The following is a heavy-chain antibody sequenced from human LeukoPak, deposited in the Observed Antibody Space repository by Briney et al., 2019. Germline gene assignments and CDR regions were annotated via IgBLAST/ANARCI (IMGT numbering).Heavy chain of an antibody. J-gene: IGHJ4*02. CDR3: ASRKAPGIAAAGTLLDY. D-gene: IGHD6-13*01. CDR2: IYSGGST. CDR1: GFTFSSNY. V-gene: IGHV3-66*01. Sequence: GGSLRLSCAASGFTFSSNYMSCVRQAPGKGLEWVSVIYSGGSTYYADSVKGRFTISRDNSKNTLYLQMNSLRAEDTAVYYCASRKAPGIAAAGTLLDYWGQGTLVTVSS.